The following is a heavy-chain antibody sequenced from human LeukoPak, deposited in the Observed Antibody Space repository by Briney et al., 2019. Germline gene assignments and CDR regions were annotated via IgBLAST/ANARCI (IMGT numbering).Heavy chain of an antibody. J-gene: IGHJ6*03. CDR3: AKAGGSYYYYYYYXDV. CDR1: GFTFDDYA. CDR2: ISWDGGST. V-gene: IGHV3-43D*03. Sequence: GGSLRLSCAASGFTFDDYAMHWVRQAPGKGLEWVSLISWDGGSTYYADSVKGRFTISRDNSKNSLYLQMNSLRAEDTALYYCAKAGGSYYYYYYYXDVWXKXTTXTVS. D-gene: IGHD1-26*01.